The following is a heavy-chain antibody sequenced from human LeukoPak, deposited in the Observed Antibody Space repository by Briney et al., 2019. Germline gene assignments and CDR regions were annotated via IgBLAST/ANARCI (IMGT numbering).Heavy chain of an antibody. J-gene: IGHJ4*02. D-gene: IGHD2-15*01. CDR3: ARYCSGASCYSGVDY. V-gene: IGHV3-30-3*01. CDR2: ISYDGSNK. CDR1: GFTFSSYA. Sequence: GGSLRLSCAASGFTFSSYAMHWVRQAPGKGLEWVAVISYDGSNKYYADSVKGRFTISRDNSKNTLYLQINSLRADDTAVFYCARYCSGASCYSGVDYWGPGTLVTVSS.